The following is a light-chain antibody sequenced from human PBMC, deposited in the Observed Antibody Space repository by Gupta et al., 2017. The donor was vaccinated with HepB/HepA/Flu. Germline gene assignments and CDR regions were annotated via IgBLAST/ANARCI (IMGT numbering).Light chain of an antibody. V-gene: IGLV6-57*03. CDR1: SGSIASTY. CDR3: QSYENSHLWV. Sequence: FMLTQPHSVSESPGKKVTISCTRISGSIASTYVQWYQHRPGSAPTIVLYEDNQRPSGGPDRVSGSIDTSSDPASLTIAGLKTEDEADYYCQSYENSHLWVFGGGTKLTVV. J-gene: IGLJ3*02. CDR2: EDN.